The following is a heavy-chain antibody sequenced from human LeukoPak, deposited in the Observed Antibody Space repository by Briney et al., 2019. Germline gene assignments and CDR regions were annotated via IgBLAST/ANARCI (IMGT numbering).Heavy chain of an antibody. J-gene: IGHJ4*02. D-gene: IGHD1-26*01. CDR2: IRYDGSNK. Sequence: GGSLRLSCAASGFTFSSYGMHWVRQAPGKGLEWVAFIRYDGSNKYYADSVKGRFTISRDNSKNTLYLQMNSLSAEDTAVYYCAKDLISGSYYGFDYWGQGTLGTVSS. CDR1: GFTFSSYG. V-gene: IGHV3-30*02. CDR3: AKDLISGSYYGFDY.